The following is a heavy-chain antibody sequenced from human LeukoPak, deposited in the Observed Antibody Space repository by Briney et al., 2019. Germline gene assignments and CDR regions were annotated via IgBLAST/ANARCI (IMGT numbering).Heavy chain of an antibody. CDR2: IKQDGSEK. CDR1: GGSFSGYY. V-gene: IGHV3-7*03. Sequence: ETLSLTCAVYGGSFSGYYWSWIRQPPGKGLEWVANIKQDGSEKYYVDSVKGRFTISRDNAKNSLYLQMNSLRAEDTAVYYCAKEFRYSSGWPYYYYYMDVWGKGTTVTISS. CDR3: AKEFRYSSGWPYYYYYMDV. D-gene: IGHD6-19*01. J-gene: IGHJ6*03.